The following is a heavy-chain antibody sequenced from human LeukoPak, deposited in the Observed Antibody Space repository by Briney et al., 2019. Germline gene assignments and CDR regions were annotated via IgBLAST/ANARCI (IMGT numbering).Heavy chain of an antibody. Sequence: SETLSLTCTVSGGSISSYYWSWIRQPAGKGLEWIGRIYTSWSTNYNPSLKSRVTMSVDTSKNQFSLKLSSVTAADTALYYCAKVGRSYVSGKVYFYYYMDVWGKGTSVTITS. CDR2: IYTSWST. D-gene: IGHD3-10*01. CDR3: AKVGRSYVSGKVYFYYYMDV. V-gene: IGHV4-4*07. CDR1: GGSISSYY. J-gene: IGHJ6*03.